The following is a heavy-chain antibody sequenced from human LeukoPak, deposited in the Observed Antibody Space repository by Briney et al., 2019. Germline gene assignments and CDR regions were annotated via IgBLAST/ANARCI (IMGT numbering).Heavy chain of an antibody. D-gene: IGHD6-13*01. CDR2: ISGSGGST. CDR3: AYSSSWSDFDY. CDR1: GFTFSSYA. Sequence: WGSLRLSCAASGFTFSSYAMSWVRQAPGKGLEWVSAISGSGGSTYYADSVKGRFTISRDNSKNTLYLQMNSLRAEDTAVYYCAYSSSWSDFDYWGQGTLVTVSS. J-gene: IGHJ4*02. V-gene: IGHV3-23*01.